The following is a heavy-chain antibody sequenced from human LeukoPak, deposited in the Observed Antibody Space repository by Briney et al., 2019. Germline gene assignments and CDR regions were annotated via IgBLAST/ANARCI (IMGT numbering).Heavy chain of an antibody. D-gene: IGHD1-1*01. CDR3: ARAYTYPRTRCPKRGYYFDY. Sequence: PSETLSLTCAVYGGSFSGYYWSWLRQPPGKGLEGIGEISHSGSTNYNASLKRRVTISLDTSKTQFSLKLSSVTAADTAVYYCARAYTYPRTRCPKRGYYFDYWGQGTLVTVSS. V-gene: IGHV4-34*01. CDR1: GGSFSGYY. CDR2: ISHSGST. J-gene: IGHJ4*02.